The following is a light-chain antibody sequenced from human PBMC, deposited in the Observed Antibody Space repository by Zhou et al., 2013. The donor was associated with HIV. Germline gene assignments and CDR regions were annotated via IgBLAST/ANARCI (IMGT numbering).Light chain of an antibody. CDR3: QQSYDFPALT. CDR1: QDISNY. J-gene: IGKJ4*01. V-gene: IGKV1-33*01. Sequence: DIQMTQSPSSLSASVGDRVTITCQASQDISNYLNWYQQKPGKAPKLLIYDASSLETGVPSRFSGSGSGTDFTFMISSLQPEDIATYYCQQSYDFPALTFGGGTRVEI. CDR2: DAS.